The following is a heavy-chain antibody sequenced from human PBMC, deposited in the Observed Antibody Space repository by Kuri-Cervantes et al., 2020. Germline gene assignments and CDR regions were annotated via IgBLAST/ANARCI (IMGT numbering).Heavy chain of an antibody. V-gene: IGHV3-15*01. CDR1: GFTFSNAW. Sequence: GESLKISCAASGFTFSNAWMSWVRQAPGKGLEWVGRIRSKTDGGTTDYAAPVKGRFTISRDDSKNTLYLQMNSLKTEDTAVYYCVVTTAYYYYGMDVWGQGTTVTVSS. CDR3: VVTTAYYYYGMDV. D-gene: IGHD4-17*01. CDR2: IRSKTDGGTT. J-gene: IGHJ6*02.